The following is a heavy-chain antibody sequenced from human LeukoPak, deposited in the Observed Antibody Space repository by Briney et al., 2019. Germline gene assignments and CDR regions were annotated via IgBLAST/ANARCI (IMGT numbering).Heavy chain of an antibody. V-gene: IGHV3-11*04. CDR1: GFIFRNYY. D-gene: IGHD3-10*01. CDR2: ISSSGSKI. J-gene: IGHJ4*02. CDR3: AKDPVPSYYGSGSADY. Sequence: RPGGSLRLSCEASGFIFRNYYMNWIRQTPGKGLERVSYISSSGSKIYYADSVKGRFTISRDNAKNSLYLQMNSLRAEDTAVYYCAKDPVPSYYGSGSADYWGPGTLVTVSS.